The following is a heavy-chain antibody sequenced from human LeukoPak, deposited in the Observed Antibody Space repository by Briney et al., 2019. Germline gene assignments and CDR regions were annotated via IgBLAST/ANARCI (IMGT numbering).Heavy chain of an antibody. CDR3: ARDHARYYTNGVCYPSL. D-gene: IGHD2-8*01. CDR1: GGSISSYY. CDR2: IYTSGST. J-gene: IGHJ3*01. V-gene: IGHV4-4*07. Sequence: PSETLSLTCTVSGGSISSYYWSWIRQPAGKGLEWIGRIYTSGSTNYNPSLKSRVTISVDTSKNQFSLKLSSVTAADTAVYYCARDHARYYTNGVCYPSLWGQGTMVTVSS.